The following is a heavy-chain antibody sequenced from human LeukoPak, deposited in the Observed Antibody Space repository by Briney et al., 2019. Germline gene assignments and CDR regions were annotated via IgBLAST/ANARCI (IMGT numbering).Heavy chain of an antibody. CDR2: ISYSGST. Sequence: SETLSLTCTVSGGSISNYYWSWIRQPPGKGLEWIGYISYSGSTNYNPSLNSRVTISVDTSKNQFSLKLSSVTAADTAVYYCARGWHDRIWFDSWGQGTQVTASS. CDR1: GGSISNYY. J-gene: IGHJ5*01. V-gene: IGHV4-59*01. D-gene: IGHD3-22*01. CDR3: ARGWHDRIWFDS.